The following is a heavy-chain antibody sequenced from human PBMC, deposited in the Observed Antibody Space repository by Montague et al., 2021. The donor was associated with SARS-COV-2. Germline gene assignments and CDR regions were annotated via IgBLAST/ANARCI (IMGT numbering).Heavy chain of an antibody. V-gene: IGHV3-13*01. CDR2: IGTAGDT. CDR3: ARGYYDSSGYFNWFDP. J-gene: IGHJ5*02. D-gene: IGHD3-22*01. CDR1: GFTFSSYD. Sequence: SLRLSCAASGFTFSSYDMHWVRQATGIGLEWVSAIGTAGDTYYPGSVKGRFTISRENAKNSLYLQMNSLRAGDTAVYYCARGYYDSSGYFNWFDPWGQGTLVTVSS.